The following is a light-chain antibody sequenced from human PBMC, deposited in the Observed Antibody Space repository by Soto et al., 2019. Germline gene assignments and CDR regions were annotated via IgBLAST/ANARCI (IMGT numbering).Light chain of an antibody. Sequence: DIQMTQSPSSLSASVGDRVTITCRASQSISSSLNWYQQKPGKAPQLLIYAASSLQSGVPSRFSGSGFGTDCTLTISSLQTEDFATYYCHQSYSTPNTFGQGTKVEIK. V-gene: IGKV1-39*01. CDR1: QSISSS. J-gene: IGKJ2*01. CDR2: AAS. CDR3: HQSYSTPNT.